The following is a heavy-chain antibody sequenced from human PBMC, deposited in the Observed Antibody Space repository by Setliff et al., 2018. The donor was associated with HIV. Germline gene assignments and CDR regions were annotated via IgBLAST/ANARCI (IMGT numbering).Heavy chain of an antibody. CDR3: ARNQGDASGWYAGDY. D-gene: IGHD6-19*01. Sequence: GASVKVSCKASGYTFTSYPMHWVRQAPGQGLEWMGVINTSGGSAGYAEKFRDRVTMTRDTSTNTVYMDLRNLRSEDTAVYYCARNQGDASGWYAGDYWGHGTLVTVSS. J-gene: IGHJ4*01. V-gene: IGHV1-46*01. CDR2: INTSGGSA. CDR1: GYTFTSYP.